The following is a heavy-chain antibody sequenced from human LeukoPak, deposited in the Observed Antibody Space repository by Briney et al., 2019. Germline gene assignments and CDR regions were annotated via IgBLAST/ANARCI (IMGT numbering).Heavy chain of an antibody. CDR2: ISSSSSTI. CDR1: GFTFSSYS. Sequence: PGGSRRLSCAASGFTFSSYSMNWFRQAPGKGLEWVAYISSSSSTIYYADSVKGRFTISRDNSRNTLYLQMNSLTAEDTAVYSCAKEIYGDSTGGRFQHWGQGTLVTVSS. V-gene: IGHV3-48*01. J-gene: IGHJ1*01. CDR3: AKEIYGDSTGGRFQH. D-gene: IGHD4-17*01.